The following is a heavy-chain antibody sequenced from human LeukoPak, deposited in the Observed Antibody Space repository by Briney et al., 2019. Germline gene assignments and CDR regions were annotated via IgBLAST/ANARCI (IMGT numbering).Heavy chain of an antibody. CDR3: ARYCSSWYVGDAFDI. D-gene: IGHD6-13*01. CDR1: GGSISSYY. J-gene: IGHJ3*02. V-gene: IGHV4-59*08. Sequence: PSETLSLTCTVSGGSISSYYWSWIRQPPGKGLEWIGYIYYSGSTNYNPSLKSRVTISVDTSKNQFSLKLSSVTAADTAVYYCARYCSSWYVGDAFDIWGQGTMVTVSS. CDR2: IYYSGST.